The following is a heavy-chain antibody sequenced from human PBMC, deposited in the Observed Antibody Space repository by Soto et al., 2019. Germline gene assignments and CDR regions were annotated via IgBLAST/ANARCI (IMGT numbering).Heavy chain of an antibody. V-gene: IGHV3-74*01. CDR2: IDNDGSRT. CDR3: VRDFPHNGFDP. Sequence: PGGPLRLSFAASGFTFSSYWMHWFRQAPGKGLEWVSRIDNDGSRTSYADSVKGRFTSSRDNAKNTLYLQMNSLRVEDTAVYYCVRDFPHNGFDPWGQGTLVTVSS. CDR1: GFTFSSYW. J-gene: IGHJ5*02.